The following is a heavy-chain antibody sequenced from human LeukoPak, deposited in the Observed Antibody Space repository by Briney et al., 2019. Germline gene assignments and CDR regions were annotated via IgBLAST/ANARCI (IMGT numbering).Heavy chain of an antibody. V-gene: IGHV3-23*01. CDR2: ISNEGGGT. CDR3: AQGSSGYFFDL. Sequence: GGSLRLSCAASGFIFNNYGLVWVRQAPGKGLEWVSAISNEGGGTTYADFVKGRFTISRDNSKNTLFLQMDSLRAEDTALYYCAQGSSGYFFDLWGQGTLVTVSS. J-gene: IGHJ4*02. CDR1: GFIFNNYG. D-gene: IGHD3-22*01.